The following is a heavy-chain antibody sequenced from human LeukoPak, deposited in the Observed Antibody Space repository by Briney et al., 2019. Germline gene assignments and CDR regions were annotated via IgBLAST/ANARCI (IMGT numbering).Heavy chain of an antibody. Sequence: GESLKISFKGSGYSFTCYWIGWVRQMPGKGLGWMGIIYPGDSDTRYSPSFQGQVTISADKSISTAYLQWSSLKASDTAMYYCARSEVVVAATPFFQVWFDPWGQGTLVTVSS. V-gene: IGHV5-51*01. CDR3: ARSEVVVAATPFFQVWFDP. CDR2: IYPGDSDT. CDR1: GYSFTCYW. D-gene: IGHD2-15*01. J-gene: IGHJ5*02.